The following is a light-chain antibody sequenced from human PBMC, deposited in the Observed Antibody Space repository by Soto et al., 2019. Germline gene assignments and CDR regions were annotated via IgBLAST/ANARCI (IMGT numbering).Light chain of an antibody. V-gene: IGLV2-8*01. CDR1: SSDVGGYNY. CDR2: EVN. CDR3: SSYAGSSNV. J-gene: IGLJ1*01. Sequence: QSDLTQPPSASGSPGQSVAISCTGTSSDVGGYNYVSWYQQHPGKAPKLMIYEVNKRPSGVPDRFSGSKSGNTASLTVSGLQAEDEADYYCSSYAGSSNVFGTGTKVTAL.